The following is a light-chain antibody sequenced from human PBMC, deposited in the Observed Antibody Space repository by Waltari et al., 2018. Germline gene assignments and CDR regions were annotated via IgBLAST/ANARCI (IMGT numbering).Light chain of an antibody. CDR2: QDD. CDR3: QAWDSGHVV. CDR1: NLGGRY. Sequence: SYELTQPPSVSVSPGQPAIVTCPGDNLGGRYVCWYQQKPGQSPVLVMYQDDKRPPGIPERFSGSNSGNTATLTISGTQAMDEADYYCQAWDSGHVVFGGGTKLTIL. V-gene: IGLV3-1*01. J-gene: IGLJ2*01.